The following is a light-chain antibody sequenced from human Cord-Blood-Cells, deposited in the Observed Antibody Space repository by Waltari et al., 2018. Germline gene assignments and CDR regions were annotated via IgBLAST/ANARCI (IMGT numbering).Light chain of an antibody. CDR1: SSDVGSYNL. CDR3: CSYAGSSTNYV. Sequence: QSALTQPASVSGSPGQSITISCTGTSSDVGSYNLVSWYQQHPGKAPKLMIYEGSKRPSVVSNRLSGSKSGNTASLTIAGLQAKDEADYYCCSYAGSSTNYVFGTGTKVTVL. CDR2: EGS. J-gene: IGLJ1*01. V-gene: IGLV2-23*01.